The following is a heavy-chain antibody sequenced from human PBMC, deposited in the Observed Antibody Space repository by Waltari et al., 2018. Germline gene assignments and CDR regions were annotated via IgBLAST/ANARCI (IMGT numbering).Heavy chain of an antibody. V-gene: IGHV3-66*03. CDR1: GFSVTSNY. D-gene: IGHD6-19*01. CDR2: ISGSGGST. Sequence: EVQLVESGGGLIQPGGSLRLSCAVSGFSVTSNYLTWLRQAPGKGLEWVSAISGSGGSTYYADSVKGRFTISRDNSKNTLYLQMNSLRAEDTAVYYCAKDVGSSGWGLLGYWGQGTLVTVSS. J-gene: IGHJ4*02. CDR3: AKDVGSSGWGLLGY.